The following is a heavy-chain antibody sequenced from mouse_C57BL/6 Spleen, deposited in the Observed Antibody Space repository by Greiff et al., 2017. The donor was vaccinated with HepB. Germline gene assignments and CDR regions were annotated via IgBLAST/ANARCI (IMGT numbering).Heavy chain of an antibody. Sequence: EVQRVESGPELVKPGASVKISCKASGYSFTGYYMHWVKQSHGNILDWIGYIYPYNGVSSYNQKFKGKATLTVDKSSSTAYMELRSLTSEDSAVYYCARWYYDYDGNYYAMDYWGQGTSVTVSS. CDR3: ARWYYDYDGNYYAMDY. J-gene: IGHJ4*01. V-gene: IGHV1-31*01. CDR1: GYSFTGYY. CDR2: IYPYNGVS. D-gene: IGHD2-4*01.